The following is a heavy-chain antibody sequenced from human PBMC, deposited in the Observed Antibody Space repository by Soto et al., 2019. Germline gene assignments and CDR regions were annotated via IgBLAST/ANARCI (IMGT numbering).Heavy chain of an antibody. CDR3: ARVGLLMVRGVIITSDHYMDV. CDR2: ISSSSSYI. D-gene: IGHD3-10*01. J-gene: IGHJ6*03. CDR1: GFTFSSYS. V-gene: IGHV3-21*01. Sequence: GGSLRLSCAASGFTFSSYSMNWVRQAPGKGLEWVSSISSSSSYIYYADSVKGRFTNSRDNAKNSLYLQMNSLRAEDTAVYYCARVGLLMVRGVIITSDHYMDVWGKGTTVTVSS.